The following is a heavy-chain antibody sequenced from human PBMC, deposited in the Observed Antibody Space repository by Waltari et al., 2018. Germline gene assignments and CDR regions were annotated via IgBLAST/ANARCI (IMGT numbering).Heavy chain of an antibody. D-gene: IGHD6-19*01. CDR2: VIPIIGTA. CDR3: AKVSSGINNWYFDL. Sequence: QVQLVQSGAEVKKPGSSVKVSCKVSGGTFSSYAISWVRQAPGQGLGWVGGVIPIIGTANYAQKFQGRVTITTDESTSTANMELSSLRSEDTAVYYCAKVSSGINNWYFDLWGRGTLVTVSS. J-gene: IGHJ2*01. CDR1: GGTFSSYA. V-gene: IGHV1-69*05.